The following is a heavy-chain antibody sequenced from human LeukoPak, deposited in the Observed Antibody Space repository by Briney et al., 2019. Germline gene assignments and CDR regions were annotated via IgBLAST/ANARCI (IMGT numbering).Heavy chain of an antibody. CDR3: AIDYYGSGSQNYFDC. Sequence: SETLSLTCTVSGYSISSGYYWGWIRQPPGKGLEWIRTIYHSGSTYYNPSLKSRVTISVDTSKNQFSLILSSVTAADTAVYYCAIDYYGSGSQNYFDCWGQGTLVTVSS. V-gene: IGHV4-38-2*02. D-gene: IGHD3-10*01. CDR2: IYHSGST. J-gene: IGHJ4*02. CDR1: GYSISSGYY.